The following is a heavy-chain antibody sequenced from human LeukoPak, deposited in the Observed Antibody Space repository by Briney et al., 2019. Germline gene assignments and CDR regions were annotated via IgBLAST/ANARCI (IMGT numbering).Heavy chain of an antibody. J-gene: IGHJ4*02. Sequence: ASVKVSCKASGYVFITYGINWVRQAPGQGLEWMGWINTSNGYSDYAQNFQGRITMTTDTFTDTVYMELGSLSSDDTAVYYCAREWEHPGWFDYWGQGTLVTVSS. CDR3: AREWEHPGWFDY. D-gene: IGHD1-26*01. CDR1: GYVFITYG. CDR2: INTSNGYS. V-gene: IGHV1-18*01.